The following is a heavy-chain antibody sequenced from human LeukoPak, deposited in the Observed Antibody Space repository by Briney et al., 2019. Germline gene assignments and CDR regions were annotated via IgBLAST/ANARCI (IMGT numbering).Heavy chain of an antibody. CDR1: GGSISSSNW. V-gene: IGHV4-4*02. D-gene: IGHD6-19*01. Sequence: SETLSLTCAVSGGSISSSNWWSWVRQPPGKGLEWIGEIYHSGSTNYNPSLKSRVTISVDKSKNQFSLKLSSVTAADTAVYYCAAIAVAGLDAFDIWGQGTMVTVSS. CDR3: AAIAVAGLDAFDI. CDR2: IYHSGST. J-gene: IGHJ3*02.